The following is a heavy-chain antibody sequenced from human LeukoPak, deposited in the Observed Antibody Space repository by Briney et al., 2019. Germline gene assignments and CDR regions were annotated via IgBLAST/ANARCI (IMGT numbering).Heavy chain of an antibody. J-gene: IGHJ3*02. D-gene: IGHD6-13*01. CDR2: ISWNSGSI. CDR1: GFTFDDYA. Sequence: GGSLRLSCAASGFTFDDYAMHWVRQAPGKGLEWVSGISWNSGSIGYADSVKGRFTISRDNAKNSLYLQMNSLRAEDTALYYCAKEGSKAYSSSWYRKDAFDIWGQGTMVTVSS. V-gene: IGHV3-9*01. CDR3: AKEGSKAYSSSWYRKDAFDI.